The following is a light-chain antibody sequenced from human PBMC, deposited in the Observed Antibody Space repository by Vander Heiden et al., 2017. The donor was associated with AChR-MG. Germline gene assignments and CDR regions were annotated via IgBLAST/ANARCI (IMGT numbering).Light chain of an antibody. J-gene: IGKJ4*01. CDR3: QQYGSSPLT. Sequence: EIVLTQSSGTLSLSPGERATLSCRASQSIRRNNLAWYQQKPGQAPRLLIYGASSRATGIPDRFSGSGSGTDFTLTISRLEPEDFAVYYCQQYGSSPLTLGGGTKVDIK. CDR2: GAS. V-gene: IGKV3-20*01. CDR1: QSIRRNN.